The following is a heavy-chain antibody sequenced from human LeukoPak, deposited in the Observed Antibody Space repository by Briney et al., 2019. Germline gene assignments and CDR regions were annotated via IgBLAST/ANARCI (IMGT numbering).Heavy chain of an antibody. V-gene: IGHV3-73*01. CDR1: GFTFSGSA. J-gene: IGHJ4*02. Sequence: GGSLKLSCAASGFTFSGSAMHWVRQASGKGLEWVGRIRSKANSYATAYAASVKGRYSISRDDSKNTAYLQMNSLKTEDTAVYYCTTSHSSGYEHSQTGGQGTLVTVSS. CDR3: TTSHSSGYEHSQT. CDR2: IRSKANSYAT. D-gene: IGHD3-22*01.